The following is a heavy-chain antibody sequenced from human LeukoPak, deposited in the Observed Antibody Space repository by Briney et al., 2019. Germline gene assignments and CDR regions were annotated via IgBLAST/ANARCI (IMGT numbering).Heavy chain of an antibody. CDR1: GGSISNTNW. CDR2: ISLSRLT. Sequence: LPETPSLTCGVSGGSISNTNWWSWVRQPPGQGLEWIGEISLSRLTNYNPSLNSGVTVSLDKSKYHLSLNLTSVTAADTAVYYCSRENGAFCPFGYWGQGTL. V-gene: IGHV4-4*03. CDR3: SRENGAFCPFGY. D-gene: IGHD2-8*01. J-gene: IGHJ4*02.